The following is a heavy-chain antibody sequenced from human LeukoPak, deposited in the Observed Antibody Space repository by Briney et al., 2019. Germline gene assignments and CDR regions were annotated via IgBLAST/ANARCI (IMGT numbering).Heavy chain of an antibody. CDR2: IKGDGNEK. CDR1: GFSFRRYW. D-gene: IGHD4-23*01. CDR3: ATEGAYPIITPDS. J-gene: IGHJ5*01. V-gene: IGHV3-7*01. Sequence: GGALRISCGAAGFSFRRYWMNWGRQGPGKGVEGVGNIKGDGNEKNYVDSVKSRFSISRDNATNSLYLQIDGLRAEDTAVYYCATEGAYPIITPDSWGQGALVTVSS.